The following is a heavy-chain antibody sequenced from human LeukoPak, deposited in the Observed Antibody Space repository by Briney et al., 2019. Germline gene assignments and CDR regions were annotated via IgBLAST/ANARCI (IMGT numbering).Heavy chain of an antibody. CDR1: GYTVTSYD. J-gene: IGHJ4*02. CDR2: INPNSGGT. V-gene: IGHV1-2*02. CDR3: AVSGYSYGG. Sequence: ASVKVSCKASGYTVTSYDINWVRQAPGQGLEWMGWINPNSGGTNYAQKFQGRVTMTRDTSISTAYMELSRLRSDDTAVYYCAVSGYSYGGWGQGTLVTVSS. D-gene: IGHD5-18*01.